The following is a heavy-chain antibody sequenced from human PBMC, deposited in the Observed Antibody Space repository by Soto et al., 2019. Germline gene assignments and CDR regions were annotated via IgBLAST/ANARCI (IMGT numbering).Heavy chain of an antibody. CDR2: ISNSGSSI. D-gene: IGHD6-19*01. Sequence: LRLSCAASGFTFSDYYMSWIRQAPGKGLEWVSYISNSGSSIDYADSVKGRFAISRDNAKNSLYLQMNSLRAEDTAVYYCTRHSTGWTAGHWGQGTLVTVSS. CDR1: GFTFSDYY. V-gene: IGHV3-11*01. J-gene: IGHJ4*02. CDR3: TRHSTGWTAGH.